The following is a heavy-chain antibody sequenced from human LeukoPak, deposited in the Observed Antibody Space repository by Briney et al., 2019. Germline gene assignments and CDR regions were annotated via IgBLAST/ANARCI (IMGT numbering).Heavy chain of an antibody. D-gene: IGHD3/OR15-3a*01. V-gene: IGHV3-21*01. CDR3: ARGRDLPAFDI. Sequence: GGSLRLSCAASGFTFSSYSMNWVRQAPGKGLEWVSSVSSSSSYIYYADSVKGRFTISRDNAKNSLYLQMNSLRAEDTAVYYCARGRDLPAFDIWGQGTMVTVSS. CDR2: VSSSSSYI. CDR1: GFTFSSYS. J-gene: IGHJ3*02.